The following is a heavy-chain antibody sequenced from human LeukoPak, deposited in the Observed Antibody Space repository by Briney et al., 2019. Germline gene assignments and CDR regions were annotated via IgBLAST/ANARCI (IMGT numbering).Heavy chain of an antibody. CDR1: GFTFSNYW. J-gene: IGHJ6*03. Sequence: PGGSLRLSCAASGFTFSNYWMYWVRQAPGKGLVWVSRINGDGSSTTYADSVKGRFTVSRDNAKNTLFLQVNSLTAEDTAVYYCARVRCSGSSCYAYSFYYMDVWGRGTTVTVSS. D-gene: IGHD2-2*01. CDR3: ARVRCSGSSCYAYSFYYMDV. CDR2: INGDGSST. V-gene: IGHV3-74*01.